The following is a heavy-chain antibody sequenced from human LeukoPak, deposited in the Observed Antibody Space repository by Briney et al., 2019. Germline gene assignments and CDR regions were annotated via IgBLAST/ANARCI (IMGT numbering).Heavy chain of an antibody. Sequence: SETLSLTCTVSGGSISSSSYYWGWIRQPPGQGLEWIGSIYYSGSTYYNPSLKSRVTISVDTSKNQFSLKLSSVTAADTAVYYCARLLNDYVWGSYRYDFDYWGQGTLVTVSS. CDR3: ARLLNDYVWGSYRYDFDY. V-gene: IGHV4-39*01. CDR1: GGSISSSSYY. D-gene: IGHD3-16*02. CDR2: IYYSGST. J-gene: IGHJ4*02.